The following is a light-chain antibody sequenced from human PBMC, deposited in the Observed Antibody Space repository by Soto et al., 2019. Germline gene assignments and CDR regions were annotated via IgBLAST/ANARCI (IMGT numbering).Light chain of an antibody. CDR1: QSLSSS. CDR2: GTS. V-gene: IGKV3-15*01. Sequence: KLLTQSPGPLSLSPGDRATLFCSSSQSLSSSLAGYQQKSGQAPRLISYGTSRMATGVPVRFNGSGSWTDFTLTISSLQYEDCGVYFCRQYDNWPCTVGQGNKVAMK. J-gene: IGKJ1*01. CDR3: RQYDNWPCT.